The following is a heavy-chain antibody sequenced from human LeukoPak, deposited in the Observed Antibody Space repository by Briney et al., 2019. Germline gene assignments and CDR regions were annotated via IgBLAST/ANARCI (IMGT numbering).Heavy chain of an antibody. CDR3: ARDGCSRASCRFYNWFDP. D-gene: IGHD2-2*01. V-gene: IGHV3-21*01. CDR1: GFTFSRHS. J-gene: IGHJ5*02. Sequence: PGGSLRLSCAASGFTFSRHSMNWVRQAPGKGLEWVSSISSSSIYIYYADSVKGRFTIARDNAKNSLYLQMNSLRAEDTAMYYCARDGCSRASCRFYNWFDPWGQGTLVTVSS. CDR2: ISSSSIYI.